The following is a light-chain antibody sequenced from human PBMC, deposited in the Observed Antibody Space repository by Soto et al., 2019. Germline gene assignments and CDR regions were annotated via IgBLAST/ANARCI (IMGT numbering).Light chain of an antibody. CDR2: EGS. CDR3: QQYDTYSRT. J-gene: IGKJ1*01. Sequence: DIQMTQSPSTLSASVGDRVTITCRASQSISSWLAWYQQKSGEAPKLLIYEGSTVARGVPSRFSGSGSGTEFTLTISSLQPDDFATFYCQQYDTYSRTFGQGTKVEVK. V-gene: IGKV1-5*03. CDR1: QSISSW.